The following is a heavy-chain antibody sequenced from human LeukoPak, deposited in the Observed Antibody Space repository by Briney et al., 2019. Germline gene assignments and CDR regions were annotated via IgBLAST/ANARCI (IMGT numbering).Heavy chain of an antibody. CDR3: ARDLSDFWSGYLPDFDP. D-gene: IGHD3-3*01. CDR1: GFTFSSYG. Sequence: GGSLRLSCAASGFTFSSYGMHWVRQAPGKGLEWVAFIRYDGTNEYYADSVKGRFTISRDNSKNTLYLQMNSLRAEDTAVYYCARDLSDFWSGYLPDFDPWGQGTLVTVSS. CDR2: IRYDGTNE. J-gene: IGHJ5*02. V-gene: IGHV3-30*02.